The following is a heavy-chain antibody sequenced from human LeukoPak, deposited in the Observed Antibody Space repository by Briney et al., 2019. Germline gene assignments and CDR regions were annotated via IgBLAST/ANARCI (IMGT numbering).Heavy chain of an antibody. V-gene: IGHV3-30*18. D-gene: IGHD3-10*01. J-gene: IGHJ4*02. CDR2: ISSDGSNA. CDR3: AKALSGRKGPFDY. CDR1: GFTFSSYG. Sequence: GGSLRLSCAASGFTFSSYGMHWVRQAPGKGLEWVAVISSDGSNAYYADSVKGRFTMSRDNSKNTLFVQMNSLRAEDTAVYYCAKALSGRKGPFDYWGQGTLVTVSS.